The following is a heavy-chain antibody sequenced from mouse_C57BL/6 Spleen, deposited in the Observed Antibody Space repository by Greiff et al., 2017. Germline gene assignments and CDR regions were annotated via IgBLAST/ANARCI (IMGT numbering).Heavy chain of an antibody. CDR2: INPNNGGT. J-gene: IGHJ4*01. CDR3: AREGKGYYAMDY. V-gene: IGHV1-18*01. Sequence: VQLKQSGPELVKPGASVKIPCKASGYTFTDYNMDWVKQSHGKSLEWIGDINPNNGGTIYNQKFKGKATLTVDKSSSTAYMELRSLTSEDTAVYYCAREGKGYYAMDYWGQGTSVTVSS. CDR1: GYTFTDYN.